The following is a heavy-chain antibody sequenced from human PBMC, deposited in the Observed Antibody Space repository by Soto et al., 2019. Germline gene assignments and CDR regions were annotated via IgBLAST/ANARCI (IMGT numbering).Heavy chain of an antibody. CDR1: CCSIRNYY. CDR2: IYYSGST. D-gene: IGHD5-12*01. Sequence: SDTLSLTCTFSCCSIRNYYWSWIRQPPGKGLEWIGYIYYSGSTNYNPSLKSRVTISVDTSKNQFSLKLSSVTAADTAVYYCARDGYNYFDYWGQGTLVTVS. CDR3: ARDGYNYFDY. J-gene: IGHJ4*02. V-gene: IGHV4-59*01.